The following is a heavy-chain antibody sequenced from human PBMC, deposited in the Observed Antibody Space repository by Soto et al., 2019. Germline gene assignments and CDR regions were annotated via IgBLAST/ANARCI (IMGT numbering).Heavy chain of an antibody. V-gene: IGHV3-33*01. CDR1: GFTFSSFG. Sequence: GGSLRLSCAASGFTFSSFGMHWVRQGPGKGLEWVAVIWFDGSNIHYADSVKGRFTISRDNSKNTLYLEMNSLRDEDTAMYYCARGRYDYSNYYFDYCGQGTLVTVSS. CDR3: ARGRYDYSNYYFDY. D-gene: IGHD4-4*01. J-gene: IGHJ4*02. CDR2: IWFDGSNI.